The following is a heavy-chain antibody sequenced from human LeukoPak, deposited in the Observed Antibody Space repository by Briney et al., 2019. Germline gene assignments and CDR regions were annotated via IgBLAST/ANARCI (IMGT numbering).Heavy chain of an antibody. CDR2: ISYDGSNK. V-gene: IGHV3-30-3*01. CDR1: GFTFSSYA. CDR3: AKDQVISGSEASDI. Sequence: GGSLRLSCAASGFTFSSYAMHWVRQTPGKGLEWVAVISYDGSNKYYADSVKGRFTISRDNSKNTLHLQMNSLRAEDTAVYYCAKDQVISGSEASDIWGQGTMVTVSS. D-gene: IGHD2-21*01. J-gene: IGHJ3*02.